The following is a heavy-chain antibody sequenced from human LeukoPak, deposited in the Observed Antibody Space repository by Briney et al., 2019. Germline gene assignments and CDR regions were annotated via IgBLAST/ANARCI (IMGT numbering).Heavy chain of an antibody. V-gene: IGHV3-48*02. CDR1: GFTFSSYS. CDR3: TRDPHALDF. J-gene: IGHJ4*02. Sequence: GGSLRLSCAASGFTFSSYSMNWVRQAPGKGLEWVSYITSTSTIYYAGSVKGRFTISRDNAKNSLYLQMNSLSDEDTAVYYCTRDPHALDFWGQGTLVTVSS. CDR2: ITSTSTI.